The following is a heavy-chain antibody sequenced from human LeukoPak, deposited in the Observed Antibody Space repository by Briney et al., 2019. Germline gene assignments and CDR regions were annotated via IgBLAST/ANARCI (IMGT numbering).Heavy chain of an antibody. CDR1: GGSISSYY. J-gene: IGHJ4*02. D-gene: IGHD6-19*01. V-gene: IGHV4-59*01. CDR2: IYYSGST. CDR3: TRVGAVAGRRSYFDY. Sequence: SETLSLTCTVSGGSISSYYWSWIRQPPGKGLEWIGYIYYSGSTNYNPSLKSRVTISVDTSKNQFSLKLTSVTAADTAVYYCTRVGAVAGRRSYFDYWGQGTLVTVSS.